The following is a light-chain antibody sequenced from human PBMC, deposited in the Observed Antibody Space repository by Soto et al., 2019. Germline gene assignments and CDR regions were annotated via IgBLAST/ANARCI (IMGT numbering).Light chain of an antibody. Sequence: DIQMTQSPSSVSASIGYRVTITCRASQGIRSYLAWYQQKPGKAPKLLIYDASNLETGVPSRFSGSGSGTDFTFTISSLQPEDIATYYCQQYDNLPITFGQGTRLEI. CDR2: DAS. CDR1: QGIRSY. CDR3: QQYDNLPIT. J-gene: IGKJ5*01. V-gene: IGKV1-33*01.